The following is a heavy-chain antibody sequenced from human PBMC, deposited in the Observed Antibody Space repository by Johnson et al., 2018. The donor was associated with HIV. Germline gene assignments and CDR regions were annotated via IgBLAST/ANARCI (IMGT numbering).Heavy chain of an antibody. V-gene: IGHV3-30*04. CDR1: GFTFSTYT. Sequence: RSLRLSCAASGFTFSTYTMHWVRQAPGKGLEWVAVISYDGSNKYYADSVKGRFTISRDNSKNTLYLQMNSLRTEDTAVYYCAARGLWTYDAFDIWGQGTMVTVSS. CDR2: ISYDGSNK. J-gene: IGHJ3*02. D-gene: IGHD4/OR15-4a*01. CDR3: AARGLWTYDAFDI.